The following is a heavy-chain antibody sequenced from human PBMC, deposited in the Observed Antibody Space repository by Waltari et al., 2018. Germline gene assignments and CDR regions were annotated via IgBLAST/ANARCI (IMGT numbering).Heavy chain of an antibody. Sequence: EVQLVESGGDLVQPGGSLRLSCAASGFTFSSHAMSWVRQAPGKGPQWLAFIGTGSTPVYYDESVRGRFTISRDDGSNTVFLEMRGLREEDAATYHCARGWLENSFDLWGPGTTVTVSS. CDR2: IGTGSTPV. V-gene: IGHV3-48*02. D-gene: IGHD5-12*01. J-gene: IGHJ3*01. CDR1: GFTFSSHA. CDR3: ARGWLENSFDL.